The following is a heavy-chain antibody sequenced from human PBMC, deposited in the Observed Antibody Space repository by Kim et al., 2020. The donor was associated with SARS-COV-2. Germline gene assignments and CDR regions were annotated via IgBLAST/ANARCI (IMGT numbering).Heavy chain of an antibody. J-gene: IGHJ4*02. CDR3: ARGKGYYYGSGRLWPGLNPEQGRSYYFDY. Sequence: SETLSLTCAVYGGSFSGYYWSWIRQPPGEGLEWIGEINHSGSTNYNPSLKSRVTISVDTSKNQFSLKLSSVTAADTAVYYCARGKGYYYGSGRLWPGLNPEQGRSYYFDYWGQGTLVTVSS. CDR1: GGSFSGYY. CDR2: INHSGST. V-gene: IGHV4-34*01. D-gene: IGHD3-10*01.